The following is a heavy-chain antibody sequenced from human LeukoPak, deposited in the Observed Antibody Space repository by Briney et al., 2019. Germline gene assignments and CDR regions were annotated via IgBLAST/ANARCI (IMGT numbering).Heavy chain of an antibody. CDR2: IKQDGSEK. CDR1: GFTFSSYW. J-gene: IGHJ6*03. Sequence: PGGSLRLSCAASGFTFSSYWMSWVRQAPGKGLEWVANIKQDGSEKYYVDSVKGRFTISRDNAKNSLYLQMNSLRAEDTAVYYRARVGFGVVGYYYMDVWGKGTTVTVSS. CDR3: ARVGFGVVGYYYMDV. V-gene: IGHV3-7*01. D-gene: IGHD3-3*01.